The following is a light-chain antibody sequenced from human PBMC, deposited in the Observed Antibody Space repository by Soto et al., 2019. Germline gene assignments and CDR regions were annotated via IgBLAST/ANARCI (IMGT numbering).Light chain of an antibody. CDR3: QQYDSYSWT. Sequence: IQITQSPSTLSASVGYRFTITCRASQSISSWLAWYQQKPGKAPKLLIYDASSLESGVPSRFSGSGSGTEFTLTISSLQTDDFASYYSQQYDSYSWTFGQGTKVDIK. CDR1: QSISSW. CDR2: DAS. J-gene: IGKJ1*01. V-gene: IGKV1-5*01.